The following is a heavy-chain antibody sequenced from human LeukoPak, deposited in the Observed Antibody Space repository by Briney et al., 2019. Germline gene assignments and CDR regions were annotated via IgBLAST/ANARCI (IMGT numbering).Heavy chain of an antibody. CDR3: ARGDSIDY. J-gene: IGHJ4*02. V-gene: IGHV4-61*01. CDR2: IYYSGST. CDR1: GGSVSSGSYY. Sequence: PSETLSLTCTVSGGSVSSGSYYWSWIRQPPGKGLERIGYIYYSGSTNYNPSLKSRVTISVDTSKNQFSLKLSSVTAADTAVYYCARGDSIDYWGQGTLVTVSS. D-gene: IGHD3-22*01.